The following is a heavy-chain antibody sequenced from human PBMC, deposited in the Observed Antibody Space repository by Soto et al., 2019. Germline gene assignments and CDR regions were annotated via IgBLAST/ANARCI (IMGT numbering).Heavy chain of an antibody. J-gene: IGHJ5*02. CDR1: GGSISSGGYY. CDR2: IYYSGST. V-gene: IGHV4-31*03. Sequence: QVQLQESGPGLVKPSQTLSLTCTVSGGSISSGGYYWSWIRQHPGTGLEWIGYIYYSGSTYYNPSLRSRVTISVDTSKNQFSLKLSSVTAADTAVYYCAREVGDGDWFDPWGQGTLVTVSS. D-gene: IGHD2-15*01. CDR3: AREVGDGDWFDP.